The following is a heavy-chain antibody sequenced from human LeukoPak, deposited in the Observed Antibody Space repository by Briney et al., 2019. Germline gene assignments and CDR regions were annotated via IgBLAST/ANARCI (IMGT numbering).Heavy chain of an antibody. V-gene: IGHV3-11*01. J-gene: IGHJ4*02. CDR3: AREQGSSWITDY. CDR2: ISRGGSTI. Sequence: GGSLRLSCAVSGFTFSDYYMSWIRQAPGKGLEWLLYISRGGSTIYYADSVKGRFTISRDNAKDSLYLQMNSLRAEDTAVYYCAREQGSSWITDYWGQGTLVTVSS. D-gene: IGHD6-13*01. CDR1: GFTFSDYY.